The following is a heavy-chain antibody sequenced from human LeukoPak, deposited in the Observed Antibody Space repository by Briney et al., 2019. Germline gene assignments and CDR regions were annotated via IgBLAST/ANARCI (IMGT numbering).Heavy chain of an antibody. CDR2: IYHSGTT. CDR3: ARGEAATGTDIDY. Sequence: SETLSLTCAVSGGSISSGGHSWSRIRQPPGKGLEWIGYIYHSGTTYSNPSLKSRVTISVDRSKNQFSLKLSSVTAADTAVYYCARGEAATGTDIDYWGQGTLVTVSS. D-gene: IGHD6-13*01. V-gene: IGHV4-30-2*01. J-gene: IGHJ4*02. CDR1: GGSISSGGHS.